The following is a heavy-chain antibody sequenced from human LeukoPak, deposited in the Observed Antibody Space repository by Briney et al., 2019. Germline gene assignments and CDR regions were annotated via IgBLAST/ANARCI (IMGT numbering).Heavy chain of an antibody. Sequence: ASVKVSFKASGYTFTSYYMHWVRQAPGQGLEWMGIINPSGGSTSYAQKFQGRVTMTRDTSTSTVYMELSSLRSEDTAVYYCARDPSVAGPQYYFDYWGQGTLVTVSS. CDR3: ARDPSVAGPQYYFDY. CDR1: GYTFTSYY. D-gene: IGHD6-19*01. CDR2: INPSGGST. J-gene: IGHJ4*02. V-gene: IGHV1-46*01.